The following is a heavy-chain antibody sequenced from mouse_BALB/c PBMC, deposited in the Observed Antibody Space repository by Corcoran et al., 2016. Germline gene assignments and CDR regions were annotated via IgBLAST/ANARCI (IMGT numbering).Heavy chain of an antibody. CDR2: INTYTGEP. V-gene: IGHV9-3-1*01. Sequence: QIQLVQSGPELKKPGETVKISCTASGYTFTNYGMNWVKQAPGKGLKWMGWINTYTGEPTYADDFKGRFAFSLETSASTAFLQLNNLKNEDTATYFCTREPYAMDFWGQGTSVTVSS. J-gene: IGHJ4*01. CDR3: TREPYAMDF. D-gene: IGHD6-1*01. CDR1: GYTFTNYG.